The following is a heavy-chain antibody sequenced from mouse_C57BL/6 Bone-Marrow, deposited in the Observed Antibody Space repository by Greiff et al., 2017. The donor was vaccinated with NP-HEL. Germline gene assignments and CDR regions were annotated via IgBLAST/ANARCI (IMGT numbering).Heavy chain of an antibody. J-gene: IGHJ3*01. Sequence: DVKLVESEGGLVQPGSSMKLSCTASGFTFSDYYMAWVRQVPEKGLEWVANINYDGSSTYYLDSLKSRFIISRDNAKNILYLQMSSLKSEDTATYYCARSYGNSFAYWGQGTLVTVSA. CDR2: INYDGSST. CDR1: GFTFSDYY. V-gene: IGHV5-16*01. D-gene: IGHD2-1*01. CDR3: ARSYGNSFAY.